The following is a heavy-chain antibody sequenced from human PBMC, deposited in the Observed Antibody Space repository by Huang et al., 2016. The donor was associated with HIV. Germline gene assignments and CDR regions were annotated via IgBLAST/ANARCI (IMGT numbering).Heavy chain of an antibody. Sequence: QVQLVQSGAEVEKPGASVNLSCKASGFNFLTYALHWVRQAPGQRLEWMGWSDGDGLTKDSQKFQGRVTSTRDSSASTVYVNFKSLTYEDTAVYYCARDKEAGTPFFDPWGQGTLVTVSS. J-gene: IGHJ5*02. CDR2: SDGDGLT. CDR3: ARDKEAGTPFFDP. D-gene: IGHD6-19*01. CDR1: GFNFLTYA. V-gene: IGHV1-3*01.